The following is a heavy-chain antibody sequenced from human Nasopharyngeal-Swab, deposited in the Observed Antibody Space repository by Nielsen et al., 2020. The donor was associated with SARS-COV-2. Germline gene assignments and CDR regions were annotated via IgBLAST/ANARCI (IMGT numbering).Heavy chain of an antibody. V-gene: IGHV4-30-4*07. CDR3: ARGQPVLIMSPNFGS. CDR1: GGSINSGGHS. Sequence: SETLSLTCAVSGGSINSGGHSWNWIRQSPGKGLDWIGYIFSSGNTYYNPSLKSRLSITVDTSKNQFSLSLSSVTAADTAVYYCARGQPVLIMSPNFGSWGQGTLVTVSS. CDR2: IFSSGNT. D-gene: IGHD2-8*01. J-gene: IGHJ4*02.